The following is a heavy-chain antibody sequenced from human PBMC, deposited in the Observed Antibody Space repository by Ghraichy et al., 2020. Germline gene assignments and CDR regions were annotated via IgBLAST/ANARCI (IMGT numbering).Heavy chain of an antibody. V-gene: IGHV1-69*04. J-gene: IGHJ6*03. CDR1: EGTFSSLT. D-gene: IGHD6-13*01. Sequence: SVKVSCKASEGTFSSLTITWVRQAPGQGLEWMGRIIPILGITNYAQKFQGRVTITADKSTSTAYMELSSLRSEDTAVYYCARELIYGYSNRQVASYYYYMDVWGKGTTVTVSS. CDR3: ARELIYGYSNRQVASYYYYMDV. CDR2: IIPILGIT.